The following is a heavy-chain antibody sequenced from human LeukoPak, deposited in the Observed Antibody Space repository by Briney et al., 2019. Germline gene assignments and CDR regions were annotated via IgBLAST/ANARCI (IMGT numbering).Heavy chain of an antibody. CDR2: ISSSSTI. Sequence: GGSLRLSCAASGFTFSSYSMNWVRQAPGKGLEWVSYISSSSTIYYADSVKGRFTISRDNAKNSLYLQMNSLRAEDTAVYYCARDHWDCSSTSCPYFDYWGQGTLVTVSS. CDR3: ARDHWDCSSTSCPYFDY. CDR1: GFTFSSYS. J-gene: IGHJ4*02. D-gene: IGHD2-2*01. V-gene: IGHV3-48*01.